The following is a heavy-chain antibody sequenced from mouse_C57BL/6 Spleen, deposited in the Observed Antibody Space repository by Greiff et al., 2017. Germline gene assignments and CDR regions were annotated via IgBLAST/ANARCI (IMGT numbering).Heavy chain of an antibody. D-gene: IGHD2-4*01. CDR2: INPNNGGT. CDR1: GYTFTDYN. CDR3: ARLIDYDGPYCAMDD. J-gene: IGHJ4*01. Sequence: VQLKQSGPELVKPGASVKMSCKASGYTFTDYNMHWVKQSHGKSLEWIGYINPNNGGTSYNQKFKGKATLTVNKSSSTAYMELRSLTSEDSAVYYCARLIDYDGPYCAMDDWGQGTSVTVSS. V-gene: IGHV1-22*01.